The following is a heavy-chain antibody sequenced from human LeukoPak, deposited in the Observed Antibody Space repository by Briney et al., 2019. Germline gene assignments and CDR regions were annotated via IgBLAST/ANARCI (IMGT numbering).Heavy chain of an antibody. CDR3: AKDTGYYYDSSNYLGY. CDR1: GFTFDDYA. J-gene: IGHJ4*02. CDR2: ISWNSGSI. D-gene: IGHD3-22*01. V-gene: IGHV3-9*01. Sequence: GGSLRLSCAASGFTFDDYAMHWVRQAPGKGLEWVSGISWNSGSIGYADSVKGRFTISRDNAKNSLYLQLNSLRAEDTTLYYCAKDTGYYYDSSNYLGYWGQGTLVTVSP.